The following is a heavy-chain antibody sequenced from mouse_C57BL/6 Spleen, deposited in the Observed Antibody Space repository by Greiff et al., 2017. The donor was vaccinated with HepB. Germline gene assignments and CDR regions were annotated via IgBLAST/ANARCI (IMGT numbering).Heavy chain of an antibody. D-gene: IGHD1-1*01. Sequence: EVQLQQSGPELVKPGASVKIPCKASGYTFTDYNMDWVKQSHGKSLEWIGDINPNNGGTIYNQKFKGKATLTVDKSSSTAYMELRSLTSEDTAVYYCARWNYYGSSLYFDYWGQGTTLTVSS. V-gene: IGHV1-18*01. CDR3: ARWNYYGSSLYFDY. J-gene: IGHJ2*01. CDR1: GYTFTDYN. CDR2: INPNNGGT.